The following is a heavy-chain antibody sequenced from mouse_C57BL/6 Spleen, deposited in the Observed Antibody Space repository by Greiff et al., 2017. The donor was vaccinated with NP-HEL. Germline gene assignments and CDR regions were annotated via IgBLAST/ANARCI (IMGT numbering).Heavy chain of an antibody. D-gene: IGHD1-1*01. V-gene: IGHV1-72*01. CDR1: GYTFTSYW. J-gene: IGHJ1*03. CDR3: ARPHYYGSSSWYFDV. CDR2: IDPNRGGT. Sequence: QVQLQQPGAELVKPGASVKLSCKASGYTFTSYWMHWVKQRPGRGLEWIGRIDPNRGGTKYNEKFKSKATLTVDTPSSTAYMQLSSLTSEDSAVYYCARPHYYGSSSWYFDVWGTGTTVTVSS.